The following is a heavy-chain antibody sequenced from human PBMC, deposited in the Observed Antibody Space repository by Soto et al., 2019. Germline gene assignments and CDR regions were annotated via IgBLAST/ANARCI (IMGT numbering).Heavy chain of an antibody. J-gene: IGHJ4*02. D-gene: IGHD3-9*01. CDR3: ARAFDILTRYYFDY. Sequence: SETLSLTCTVSGGSISSGDYYWSWIRQPPGKGLEWIGYIYYSGSTYYNPSLKSRVTISVDTSKNQFSLKLSSVTAADTAVYYCARAFDILTRYYFDYWGQGTLVTV. V-gene: IGHV4-30-4*01. CDR1: GGSISSGDYY. CDR2: IYYSGST.